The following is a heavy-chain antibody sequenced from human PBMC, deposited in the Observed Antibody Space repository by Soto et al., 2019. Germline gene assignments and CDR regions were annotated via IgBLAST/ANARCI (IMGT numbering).Heavy chain of an antibody. Sequence: QVQLVESGGGVVQPGRSLRLSCAASGFTFSSYAMHWVRQAPGKGLEWVAVISYDGSNKYYADSVKGRFTISRDNSKNTLYLQMNSLRAEDTAVYYCARWTTVTTPRSNFDYWGQGTLVTVSS. D-gene: IGHD4-17*01. J-gene: IGHJ4*02. CDR2: ISYDGSNK. CDR1: GFTFSSYA. V-gene: IGHV3-30-3*01. CDR3: ARWTTVTTPRSNFDY.